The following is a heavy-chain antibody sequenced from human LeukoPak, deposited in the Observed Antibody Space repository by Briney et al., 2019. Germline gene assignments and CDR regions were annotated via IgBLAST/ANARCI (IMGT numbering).Heavy chain of an antibody. CDR2: ISYDGSNK. D-gene: IGHD4-11*01. Sequence: GGSLRFSCAASGFTFSSYAMHWVRQAPGKGLEWVAVISYDGSNKYYADSVKGRFTISRDNSKNTLYLQMNSLRAEDTAVYYCARVQTEEKYYYYYYGMDVWGQGTTVTVSS. CDR3: ARVQTEEKYYYYYYGMDV. V-gene: IGHV3-30-3*01. CDR1: GFTFSSYA. J-gene: IGHJ6*02.